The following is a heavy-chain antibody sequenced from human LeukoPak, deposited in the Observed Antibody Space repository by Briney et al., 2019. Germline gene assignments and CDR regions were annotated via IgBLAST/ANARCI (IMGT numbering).Heavy chain of an antibody. D-gene: IGHD5-24*01. CDR1: GGTFSSYA. J-gene: IGHJ4*02. CDR2: IITILGIA. CDR3: ARVATAGDGDLWPTGNY. Sequence: SVKVSCKASGGTFSSYAISWVRQAPGQGLEWMGRIITILGIANYAQKFQGRVTITADKSTSTAYMELSSLRSEDTAVYYCARVATAGDGDLWPTGNYWGQGTLVTVSS. V-gene: IGHV1-69*04.